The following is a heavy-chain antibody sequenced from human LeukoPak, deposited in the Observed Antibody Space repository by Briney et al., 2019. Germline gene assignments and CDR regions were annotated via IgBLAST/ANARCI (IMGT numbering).Heavy chain of an antibody. V-gene: IGHV3-23*01. J-gene: IGHJ5*01. CDR2: ISTSGGT. Sequence: GGSLRLSCAASGFTFSNYAMSWVRQAPGKGLEWVSAISTSGGTYYADSVKGRFTISRDNSKNTLFQQMNSLRAEDTAVYYCAKEIMEQWLGNWFDSWGQGTLVTVSS. CDR3: AKEIMEQWLGNWFDS. CDR1: GFTFSNYA. D-gene: IGHD6-19*01.